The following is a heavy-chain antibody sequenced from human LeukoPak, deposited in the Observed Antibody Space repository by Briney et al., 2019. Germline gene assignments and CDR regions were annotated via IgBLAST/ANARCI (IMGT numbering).Heavy chain of an antibody. Sequence: NPSETLSLTCAVYGGSFSGYYWSWIRQPPGKGLEWIGEINHSGSTNYNPSLKSRVSISVDSSKNQFSLKVSPVTAADTAVYYCARGSDTAAGLYWGQGTLVTVSS. CDR3: ARGSDTAAGLY. J-gene: IGHJ4*02. D-gene: IGHD6-13*01. CDR1: GGSFSGYY. V-gene: IGHV4-34*01. CDR2: INHSGST.